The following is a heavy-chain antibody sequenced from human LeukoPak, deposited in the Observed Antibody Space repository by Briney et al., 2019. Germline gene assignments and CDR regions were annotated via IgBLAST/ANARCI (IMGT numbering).Heavy chain of an antibody. CDR3: ARDKTAGLDY. CDR2: LSDDGSNK. Sequence: GGSLRLSCAASGFTFSSYAMHWVRQAPGKGLEWVAVLSDDGSNKYYADSVKGRFTISRVNFKNTLYLQMNSLRAEDTAVYYYARDKTAGLDYWGQGTLVTVSS. D-gene: IGHD2-21*02. J-gene: IGHJ4*02. CDR1: GFTFSSYA. V-gene: IGHV3-30-3*01.